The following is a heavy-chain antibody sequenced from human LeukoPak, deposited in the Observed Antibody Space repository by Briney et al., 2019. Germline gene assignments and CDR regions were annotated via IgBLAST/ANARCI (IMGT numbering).Heavy chain of an antibody. CDR2: IWYDGRNK. CDR1: GFTFSSYG. V-gene: IGHV3-33*01. D-gene: IGHD3-10*01. Sequence: GRSLTLSCAASGFTFSSYGMHWVRQAPGKGLEWVAVIWYDGRNKYYADSVKGRFTISRDNSKNTLYLQMNSLRAEDTAVYYCARDMEGFDIWGQGTMATVSS. J-gene: IGHJ3*02. CDR3: ARDMEGFDI.